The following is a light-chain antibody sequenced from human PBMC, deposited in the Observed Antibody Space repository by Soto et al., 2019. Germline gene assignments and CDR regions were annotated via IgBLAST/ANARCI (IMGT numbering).Light chain of an antibody. J-gene: IGKJ5*01. CDR2: GAS. CDR1: QSVSSSY. CDR3: QQYDNSPIT. V-gene: IGKV3-20*01. Sequence: EIVLMQSPGTLSLSPGERATLSCRASQSVSSSYLAWYQQKPGQAPTLLIYGASSRATGIPDRFSGSGSGTDFTLTISRLEPEDFAVYYCQQYDNSPITFGQGTRLEIK.